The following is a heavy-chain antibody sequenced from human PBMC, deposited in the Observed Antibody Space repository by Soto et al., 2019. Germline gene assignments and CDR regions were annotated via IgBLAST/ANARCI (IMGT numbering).Heavy chain of an antibody. Sequence: QVQLQQWGAGLLKPSETLSLTCAVYGGSFSGYYWSWIRQPPGKGLEWIGEINHSGSTNYNPSLKSRVTISVDTSKNQFSLELSSVTAADTAVYYCARVSIAARHILSYGMDVWGQGTTVTVSS. V-gene: IGHV4-34*01. CDR2: INHSGST. CDR1: GGSFSGYY. J-gene: IGHJ6*02. D-gene: IGHD6-6*01. CDR3: ARVSIAARHILSYGMDV.